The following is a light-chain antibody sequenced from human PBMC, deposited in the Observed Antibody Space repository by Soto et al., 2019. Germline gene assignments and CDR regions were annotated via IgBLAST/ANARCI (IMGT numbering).Light chain of an antibody. J-gene: IGLJ3*02. V-gene: IGLV2-8*01. Sequence: QSALTQPPSASGSPGQSVTISCTGTSSDVGGYKYVSWYQQHPGKAPKLMIYEVSKRPSGVPDRFSGSKSGNTCSLTVSGLQAEDEADYYCSSYAGSNNWVFGGGTKLTVL. CDR1: SSDVGGYKY. CDR3: SSYAGSNNWV. CDR2: EVS.